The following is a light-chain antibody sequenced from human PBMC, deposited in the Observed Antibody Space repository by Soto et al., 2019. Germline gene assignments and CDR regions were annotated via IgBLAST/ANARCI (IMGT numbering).Light chain of an antibody. CDR2: KAS. V-gene: IGKV1-5*03. CDR3: QQYKSYWT. J-gene: IGKJ1*01. CDR1: QTISSW. Sequence: DIQMTQSPSTLSGSVGDRVTITCRASQTISSWLAWYQQKPGKAPKLLIYKASTLKSGVPSRFSGSGSGTEFTLTINSLQPDDFATYYCQQYKSYWTFGQGTKVDNK.